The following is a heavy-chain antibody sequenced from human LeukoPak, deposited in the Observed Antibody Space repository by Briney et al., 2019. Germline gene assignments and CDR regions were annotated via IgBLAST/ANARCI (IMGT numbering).Heavy chain of an antibody. V-gene: IGHV1-69*04. J-gene: IGHJ4*02. D-gene: IGHD6-6*01. CDR1: GGTFSSYA. Sequence: PVASVKVSCKASGGTFSSYAISWVRQAPGQGLEWMGRIIPILGIASYAQKFQGRVTMTRDTSTSTVYMELSSLRSEDTAVYYCAREALSGSVGIAAPDYWGQGTLVTVSS. CDR3: AREALSGSVGIAAPDY. CDR2: IIPILGIA.